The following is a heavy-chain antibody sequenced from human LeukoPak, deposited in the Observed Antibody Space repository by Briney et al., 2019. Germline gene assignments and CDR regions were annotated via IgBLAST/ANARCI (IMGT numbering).Heavy chain of an antibody. CDR1: GGTFSSYA. V-gene: IGHV1-69*05. D-gene: IGHD1-7*01. CDR2: ITPIFGTA. J-gene: IGHJ4*02. CDR3: ARVIIEDWNYLNQYYFDY. Sequence: SVKVSCKASGGTFSSYAISWVRQAPGQGLEWMGGITPIFGTANYAQKFQGRVTITTDESTSTAYMELSSLRSEDTAVYYCARVIIEDWNYLNQYYFDYWGQGTLVSVSS.